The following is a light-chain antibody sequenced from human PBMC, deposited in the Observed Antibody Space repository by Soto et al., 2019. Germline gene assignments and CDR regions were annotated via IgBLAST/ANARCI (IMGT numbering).Light chain of an antibody. V-gene: IGKV3-15*01. Sequence: EIVLTQSPGALSLSPGERATLSCRASQSVSSNLAWYQQKPGQAPRLLIYGASTRATGIPARFSGSGSGTEFTLTISSLQSEDFAVYYCQQYNNWPPPFGQGRRLAV. J-gene: IGKJ5*01. CDR2: GAS. CDR1: QSVSSN. CDR3: QQYNNWPPP.